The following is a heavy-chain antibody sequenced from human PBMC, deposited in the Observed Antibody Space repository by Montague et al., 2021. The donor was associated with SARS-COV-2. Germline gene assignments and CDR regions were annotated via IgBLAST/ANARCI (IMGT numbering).Heavy chain of an antibody. CDR1: GGSISSSSYY. J-gene: IGHJ6*02. CDR3: ARVGRQQLVRLSSMDV. D-gene: IGHD6-13*01. Sequence: SETLSLTCTVSGGSISSSSYYWGWIRQPPGKGLEWIGSIYYSGSTYYNPSLKSRVTISVDTSKNQFSLKLNSVTAADTAVYYCARVGRQQLVRLSSMDVWGQGTTVTVSS. V-gene: IGHV4-39*07. CDR2: IYYSGST.